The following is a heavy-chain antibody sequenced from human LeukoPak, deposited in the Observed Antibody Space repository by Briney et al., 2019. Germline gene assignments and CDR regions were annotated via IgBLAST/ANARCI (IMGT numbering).Heavy chain of an antibody. J-gene: IGHJ4*02. V-gene: IGHV3-7*01. D-gene: IGHD3-3*01. CDR3: ARGVTIFGVVITYFDY. Sequence: GGSLRLSFAASGFTFSSYWMSWVRQAPGKGLEWVANIKQDGSEKYYVDSVKGRFTISRDNAKNSLYLQMNSLRAEDTAVYYCARGVTIFGVVITYFDYWGQGTLVTVSS. CDR2: IKQDGSEK. CDR1: GFTFSSYW.